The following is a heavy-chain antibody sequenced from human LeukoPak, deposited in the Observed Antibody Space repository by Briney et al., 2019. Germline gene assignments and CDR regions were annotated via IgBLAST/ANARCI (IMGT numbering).Heavy chain of an antibody. D-gene: IGHD3-3*01. V-gene: IGHV3-48*01. CDR3: ARDVPYDNDFWSGFTY. Sequence: GGSLRLSCAASGFTFNTYTMNWVRQAPGKGLEWVSYISGSSGIIDYADSVRGRFTISRDNAKNSLYLQMNSLRAEDTAVYYCARDVPYDNDFWSGFTYWGQGTLVTVSS. CDR2: ISGSSGII. CDR1: GFTFNTYT. J-gene: IGHJ4*02.